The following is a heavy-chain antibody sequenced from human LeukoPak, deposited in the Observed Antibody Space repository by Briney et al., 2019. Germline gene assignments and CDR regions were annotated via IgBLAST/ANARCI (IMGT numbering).Heavy chain of an antibody. V-gene: IGHV3-21*01. D-gene: IGHD1-1*01. CDR1: GFTFSSYS. J-gene: IGHJ4*02. Sequence: GGSLRLSCAASGFTFSSYSMNWVRQAPGKGLEWVSSISSSSSYIYYADSVKGRFTISRDNAKNSLYLQMNSLRAEDTAVYYCANHNTLATAWYYFDNWGQGTLVTVSS. CDR2: ISSSSSYI. CDR3: ANHNTLATAWYYFDN.